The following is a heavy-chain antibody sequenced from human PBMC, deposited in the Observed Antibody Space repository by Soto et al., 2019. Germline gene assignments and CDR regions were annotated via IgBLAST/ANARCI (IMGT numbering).Heavy chain of an antibody. CDR1: GGSFSGYY. V-gene: IGHV4-34*01. J-gene: IGHJ6*02. CDR3: AVRWNYYYGMDV. CDR2: INHSGST. Sequence: SETLSLTCAVYGGSFSGYYWSWIRQPPGKGLEWIGEINHSGSTSYNPSLKSRLTISVDTSNNQFSLNLNSVTAADTAVYYCAVRWNYYYGMDVWGQGTTVTVSS. D-gene: IGHD1-1*01.